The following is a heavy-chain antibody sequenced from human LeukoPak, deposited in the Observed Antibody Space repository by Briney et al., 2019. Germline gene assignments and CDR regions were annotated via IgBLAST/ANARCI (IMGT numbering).Heavy chain of an antibody. V-gene: IGHV4-4*07. CDR3: ARGGRRGYSGYDWFDY. Sequence: SETLSLTCTVSGGSISSYYWSWIRQPAGKGLEWIGRIYTSGSTNYNPSLKSRVTMSVDTSKNQFSLKLSSVTAADTAVYYCARGGRRGYSGYDWFDYWGQGTLVTVSS. CDR2: IYTSGST. D-gene: IGHD5-12*01. J-gene: IGHJ4*02. CDR1: GGSISSYY.